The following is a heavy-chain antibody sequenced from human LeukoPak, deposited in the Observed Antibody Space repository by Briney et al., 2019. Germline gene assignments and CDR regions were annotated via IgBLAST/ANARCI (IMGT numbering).Heavy chain of an antibody. V-gene: IGHV4-34*01. Sequence: KPSETLSLTCAVYGGSFSGYYWSWIRQPPGKGLEWIGEINHSGSTNYNPSLKSRVTISVDTSKNQFSLKLSSVTAADTAVYYCARHVHSDSSVLVWLLRGKYYFDYWGQGTLVTVSS. D-gene: IGHD6-19*01. CDR3: ARHVHSDSSVLVWLLRGKYYFDY. J-gene: IGHJ4*02. CDR1: GGSFSGYY. CDR2: INHSGST.